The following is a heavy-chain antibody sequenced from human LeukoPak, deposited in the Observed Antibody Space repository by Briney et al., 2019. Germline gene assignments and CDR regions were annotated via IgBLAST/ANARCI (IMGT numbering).Heavy chain of an antibody. D-gene: IGHD1-26*01. V-gene: IGHV3-53*01. J-gene: IGHJ4*02. CDR1: GFTVSINY. CDR3: ARSLVGADHDY. CDR2: IYSGGFT. Sequence: PGGSLRLSCAASGFTVSINYMSWVRQAPGKGLEWVSIIYSGGFTYYADSVKGRFTISRDNSKNMVYLQMKRLRAEDTAVYYCARSLVGADHDYWGQGTLVTVSS.